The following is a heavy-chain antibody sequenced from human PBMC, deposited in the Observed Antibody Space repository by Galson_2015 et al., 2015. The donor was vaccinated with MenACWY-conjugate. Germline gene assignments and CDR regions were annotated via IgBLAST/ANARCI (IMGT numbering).Heavy chain of an antibody. V-gene: IGHV3-23*01. CDR2: ISGNT. D-gene: IGHD3-10*01. Sequence: SLRLSCAASGFTFSSNGMSWVRQAPGKGLEWVSGISGNTFYADSVKGRLTISRDNSKNTVYLQMNSLRAEDTAVYYCAKWSGYGDFWGQGTAVTVSS. CDR1: GFTFSSNG. J-gene: IGHJ6*02. CDR3: AKWSGYGDF.